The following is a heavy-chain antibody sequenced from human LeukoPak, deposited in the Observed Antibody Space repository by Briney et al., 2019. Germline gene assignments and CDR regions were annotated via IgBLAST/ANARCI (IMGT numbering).Heavy chain of an antibody. CDR2: IYYSGST. CDR1: VGSISSGGYY. V-gene: IGHV4-31*03. CDR3: ARTPTGYSSSWYIFYYYMDV. J-gene: IGHJ6*03. Sequence: PSQTLSLTCTVSVGSISSGGYYWSWIRQHPGKGLEWIGYIYYSGSTYYNPSLKSRVTISVDTSKNQFSLKLSSVTAADTAVYYCARTPTGYSSSWYIFYYYMDVWGKGTTVTVSS. D-gene: IGHD6-13*01.